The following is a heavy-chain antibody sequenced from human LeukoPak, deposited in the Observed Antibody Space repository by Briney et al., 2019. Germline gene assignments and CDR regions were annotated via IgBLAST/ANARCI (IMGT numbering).Heavy chain of an antibody. D-gene: IGHD4-23*01. CDR2: TYHRSKWYY. V-gene: IGHV6-1*01. CDR3: AREDYGGNSGTYFDY. Sequence: SQTLSLTCAISGDSVSSSNAAWNWMRQSPSRGLEWLGRTYHRSKWYYDYAVSVRSRITINPDTSKNQFSLQTNSVTPEDTAVYYCAREDYGGNSGTYFDYWGQGTLVTVSS. J-gene: IGHJ4*02. CDR1: GDSVSSSNAA.